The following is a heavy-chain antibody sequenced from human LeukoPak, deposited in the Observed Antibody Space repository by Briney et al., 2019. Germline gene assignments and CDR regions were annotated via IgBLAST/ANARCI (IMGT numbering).Heavy chain of an antibody. V-gene: IGHV3-9*03. J-gene: IGHJ3*02. Sequence: GGSLRLSCAASGFTFGDYAMHWVRQTPGKGLEWVSGISWNGGRIGYADSVEGRFTISRDNAKNSLYLQMNSLRVEDMAFYYCAKDEYSSPHGAFDIWGQGTMVTVSS. CDR1: GFTFGDYA. CDR2: ISWNGGRI. CDR3: AKDEYSSPHGAFDI. D-gene: IGHD6-13*01.